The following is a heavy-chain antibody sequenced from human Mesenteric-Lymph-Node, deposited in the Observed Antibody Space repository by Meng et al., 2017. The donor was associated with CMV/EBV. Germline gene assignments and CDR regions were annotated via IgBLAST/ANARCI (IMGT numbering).Heavy chain of an antibody. J-gene: IGHJ3*02. CDR1: GFTFSSYA. CDR2: ISGSGGST. CDR3: AKEGGDYVWGSYRSDAFDI. D-gene: IGHD3-16*02. Sequence: GGSLRLSCAASGFTFSSYAMSWVRQAPGKGLEWVSAISGSGGSTYYADSVKGRFTISRDNSKNTLYLQMNSLRAEDTAVYYCAKEGGDYVWGSYRSDAFDIWGQGTMVTVSS. V-gene: IGHV3-23*01.